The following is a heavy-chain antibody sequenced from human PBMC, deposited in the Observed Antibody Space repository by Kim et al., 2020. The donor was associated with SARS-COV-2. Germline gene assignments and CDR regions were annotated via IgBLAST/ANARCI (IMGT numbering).Heavy chain of an antibody. V-gene: IGHV5-10-1*01. Sequence: GESLKISCKGSGYSFTSYWISWVRQMPGKGLEWMGRIDPSDSYTNYSPSFQGHVTISADKSISTAYLQWSSLKASDTAMYYCARLISSGWYPSQLDYWGQGTLVTVSS. D-gene: IGHD6-19*01. CDR1: GYSFTSYW. J-gene: IGHJ4*02. CDR3: ARLISSGWYPSQLDY. CDR2: IDPSDSYT.